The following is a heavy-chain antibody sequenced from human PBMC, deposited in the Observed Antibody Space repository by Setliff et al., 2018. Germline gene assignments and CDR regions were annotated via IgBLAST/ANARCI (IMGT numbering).Heavy chain of an antibody. J-gene: IGHJ3*02. V-gene: IGHV1-24*01. CDR3: ATNAGRSSSWYPRRPGEGHAFDI. CDR1: GYTLTELS. CDR2: FDPEDGET. D-gene: IGHD6-13*01. Sequence: ASVKVSCKVSGYTLTELSRHWVRQAPGKGLEWMGGFDPEDGETIYAQKFQGRVTMTEDTSTDTAYMELSSLRSEDTAVYSCATNAGRSSSWYPRRPGEGHAFDIWGQGTMVTVSS.